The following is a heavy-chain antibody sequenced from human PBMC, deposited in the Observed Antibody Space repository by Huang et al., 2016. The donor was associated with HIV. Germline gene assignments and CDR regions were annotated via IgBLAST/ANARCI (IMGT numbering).Heavy chain of an antibody. CDR2: ISKDGSNN. CDR3: ARAKDTWDAYDI. V-gene: IGHV3-30-3*01. Sequence: QVQLVASGGGVVQPGRSLRLSCAASGFPFNNHAMHWVRQAPGKGRDWVAVISKDGSNNYYADSVKGRFTISRDSSKSTLFLHMTSLRTEDTAVYYCARAKDTWDAYDIWGQGTMVIVSS. CDR1: GFPFNNHA. J-gene: IGHJ3*02. D-gene: IGHD5-18*01.